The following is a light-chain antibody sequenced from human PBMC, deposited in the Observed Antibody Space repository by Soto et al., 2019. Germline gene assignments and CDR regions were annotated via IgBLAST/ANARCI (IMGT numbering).Light chain of an antibody. J-gene: IGLJ2*01. Sequence: QSVLTQSASVSGAPGQSITSPCTGTSSDVGGYDYVSWYQQHPGKVPKLIIYEVIKRPSGVSHRFSGSKSGNTASLTLSGLQTEDEADSYRNSYTPSSALGFGGGTKVTVL. V-gene: IGLV2-14*01. CDR3: NSYTPSSALG. CDR2: EVI. CDR1: SSDVGGYDY.